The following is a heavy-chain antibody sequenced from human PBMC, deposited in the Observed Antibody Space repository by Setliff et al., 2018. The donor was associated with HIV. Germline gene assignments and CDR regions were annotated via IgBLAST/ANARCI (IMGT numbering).Heavy chain of an antibody. CDR3: AAGGASSTDHLSSFSERSLYILDS. CDR2: INRDGSAG. CDR1: GFTFSSYW. Sequence: PGGSLRLSCAASGFTFSSYWMAWVRQAPGKGLEWVADINRDGSAGQYVDSVKGRFTISRDNAKNSVFLQMNSLTAEDTALYYCAAGGASSTDHLSSFSERSLYILDSWGQGTLVTVSS. D-gene: IGHD2-2*01. V-gene: IGHV3-7*03. J-gene: IGHJ4*02.